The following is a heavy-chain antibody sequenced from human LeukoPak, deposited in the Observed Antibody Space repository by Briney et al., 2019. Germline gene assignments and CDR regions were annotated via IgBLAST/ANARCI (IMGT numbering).Heavy chain of an antibody. D-gene: IGHD3-10*01. CDR2: VHGDGSAT. CDR3: ARNHYGSVDY. V-gene: IGHV3-74*01. J-gene: IGHJ4*02. CDR1: GFTFSNYW. Sequence: GGALRLSCAASGFTFSNYWMHWVPQAPGKGRVWVSRVHGDGSATNYADSVKGRFTISRDNAKNTLYLQMNSLRPEDTAVYYCARNHYGSVDYWGQGTLVTVSS.